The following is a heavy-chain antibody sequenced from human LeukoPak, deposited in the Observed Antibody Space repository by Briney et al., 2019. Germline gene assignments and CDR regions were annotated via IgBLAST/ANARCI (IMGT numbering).Heavy chain of an antibody. Sequence: KTSETLSLTCTVSGGSISSSSYYWGWIRQPPGKGLEWIGSIYYSGSTYYNPSLKSRVTISVDTSKNQFSLKLSSVTAADTAVYYCARDGEMATIGAFDIWGQGTMVTVSS. V-gene: IGHV4-39*07. J-gene: IGHJ3*02. CDR1: GGSISSSSYY. CDR3: ARDGEMATIGAFDI. CDR2: IYYSGST. D-gene: IGHD5-24*01.